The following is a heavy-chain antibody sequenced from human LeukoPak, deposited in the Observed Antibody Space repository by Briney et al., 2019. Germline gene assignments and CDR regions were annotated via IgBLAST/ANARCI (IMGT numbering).Heavy chain of an antibody. J-gene: IGHJ4*02. V-gene: IGHV1-2*02. Sequence: ASVKVSCKASGYTFTGYYMHWVRQAPGQGLEWMGWINPNSGGTNYAQKFQGRVTMTRDTSISTAYMELSRLRSDDTAVYYCARDKASSGCFDYWGQGTLVTVSS. D-gene: IGHD3-22*01. CDR1: GYTFTGYY. CDR3: ARDKASSGCFDY. CDR2: INPNSGGT.